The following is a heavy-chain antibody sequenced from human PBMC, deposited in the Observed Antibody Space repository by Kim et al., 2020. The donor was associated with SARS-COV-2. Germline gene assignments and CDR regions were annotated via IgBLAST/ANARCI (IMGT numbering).Heavy chain of an antibody. CDR3: AKDSGILTGYYDY. V-gene: IGHV3-33*06. J-gene: IGHJ4*02. D-gene: IGHD3-9*01. Sequence: YYADSVKGRFTIARDNTKNTLYLQMNSLRAEDTAVYYCAKDSGILTGYYDYWGQGTLVTVSP.